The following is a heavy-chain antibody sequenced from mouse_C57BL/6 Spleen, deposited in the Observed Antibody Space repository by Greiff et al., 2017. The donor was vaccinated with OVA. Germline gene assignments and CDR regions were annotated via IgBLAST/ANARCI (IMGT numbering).Heavy chain of an antibody. CDR1: GYTFTSYW. J-gene: IGHJ1*03. D-gene: IGHD1-1*01. V-gene: IGHV1-50*01. CDR2: IDPSDSYT. CDR3: ARRSITTVVRYFDV. Sequence: QVQLQQPGAELVKPGASVKLSCKASGYTFTSYWMQWVKQRPGQGLEWIGEIDPSDSYTNYNQKFKGKATLTVDTSSSTAYMTLSSLPSEDSAVYYSARRSITTVVRYFDVWGTGTTVTVSS.